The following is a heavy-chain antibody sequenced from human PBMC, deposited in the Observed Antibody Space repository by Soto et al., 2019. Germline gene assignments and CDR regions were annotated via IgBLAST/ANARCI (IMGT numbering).Heavy chain of an antibody. CDR2: ISYDGTNE. D-gene: IGHD6-19*01. CDR3: AKDRGRGWEGIYYYGMDV. V-gene: IGHV3-30*18. CDR1: GVTFSSYG. Sequence: QVHLVESGGGVVQPGRSLRLSCAASGVTFSSYGMHWGRQAPGKGLEWVAVISYDGTNEYYADSVQGRFFISRNNSKTTHNPQNTSLRDVNTAGDYGAKDRGRGWEGIYYYGMDVWGQGTTVTVSS. J-gene: IGHJ6*02.